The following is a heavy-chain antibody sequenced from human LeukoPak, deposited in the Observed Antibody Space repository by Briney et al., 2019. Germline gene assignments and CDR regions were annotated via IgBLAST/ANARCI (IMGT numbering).Heavy chain of an antibody. Sequence: SETLSLTCTVSSGSISSYYWSWIRQPPGKGLEWIGYIYYSGSTNYNPSLKSRVTISVDTSKNQFSLKLSSVTAADTAVYYCARGRAVAGTKYNWFDPWGQGTLVTVSS. CDR1: SGSISSYY. CDR2: IYYSGST. D-gene: IGHD6-19*01. V-gene: IGHV4-59*01. J-gene: IGHJ5*02. CDR3: ARGRAVAGTKYNWFDP.